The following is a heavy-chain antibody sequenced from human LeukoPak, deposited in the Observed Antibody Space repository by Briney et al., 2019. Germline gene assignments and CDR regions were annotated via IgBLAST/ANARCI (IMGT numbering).Heavy chain of an antibody. CDR1: AGPISGNY. V-gene: IGHV4-59*01. Sequence: SETLSLTCTVSAGPISGNYWSWIRQPPGKGLEWIGYISDRGTTRYNPSLKSRVTISVDTSKNQFSLKMTSVTTADTAIYYCAREGDGYNRPLHDWGQGTLVIVSS. CDR2: ISDRGTT. CDR3: AREGDGYNRPLHD. J-gene: IGHJ4*02. D-gene: IGHD5-24*01.